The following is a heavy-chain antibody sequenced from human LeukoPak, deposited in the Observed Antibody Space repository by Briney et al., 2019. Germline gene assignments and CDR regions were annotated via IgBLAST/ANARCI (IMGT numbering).Heavy chain of an antibody. CDR2: IYNSGST. Sequence: SETLSLTCTVSGYSISSGYYWGWIRQPPGKGLEWIGSIYNSGSTYYNPSLKSRVTISVDTSKNQFSLKLSSVTAADTAVYYCARDRISVSDPPNWFDPWGQGTLVSVSS. D-gene: IGHD6-19*01. CDR3: ARDRISVSDPPNWFDP. V-gene: IGHV4-38-2*02. CDR1: GYSISSGYY. J-gene: IGHJ5*02.